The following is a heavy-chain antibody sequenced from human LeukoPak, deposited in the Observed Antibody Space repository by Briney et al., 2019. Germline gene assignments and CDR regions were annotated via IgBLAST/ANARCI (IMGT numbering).Heavy chain of an antibody. Sequence: GGSLRLSCAASGFTFSTYSVNWVRQAPGKGLEWVSFISSSSSYIYYADSMKGRVTISRDNAKNSLYLQMNSLGADDTAVYYCARDRGYADAFDIWGQGTMVTVSS. CDR3: ARDRGYADAFDI. J-gene: IGHJ3*02. D-gene: IGHD5-12*01. V-gene: IGHV3-21*01. CDR2: ISSSSSYI. CDR1: GFTFSTYS.